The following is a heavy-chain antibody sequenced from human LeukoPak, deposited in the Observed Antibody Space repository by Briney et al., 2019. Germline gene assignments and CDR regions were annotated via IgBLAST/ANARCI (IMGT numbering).Heavy chain of an antibody. CDR2: IRSKANSYAT. D-gene: IGHD6-13*01. CDR3: TRPSSSPYHNWFDP. CDR1: EFTFRSYW. Sequence: QPGGSLRLSCAASEFTFRSYWMSWVRQAPGKGLEWVGRIRSKANSYATAYAASVKGRFTISRDDSKNTAYLQMNSLKTEDTAVYYCTRPSSSPYHNWFDPWGQGTLVTVSS. J-gene: IGHJ5*02. V-gene: IGHV3-73*01.